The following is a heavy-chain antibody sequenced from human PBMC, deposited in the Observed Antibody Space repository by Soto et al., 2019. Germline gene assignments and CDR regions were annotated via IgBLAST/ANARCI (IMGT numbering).Heavy chain of an antibody. D-gene: IGHD6-13*01. CDR3: ARESEGIAAAGTDYYYGMDV. CDR1: GDSVSSNSAA. J-gene: IGHJ6*02. CDR2: TYYRSKWYN. Sequence: PSQTLSLTCAISGDSVSSNSAAWNWIRQSPSRGLEWLGRTYYRSKWYNDYAVSVKSRITINPDTSKNQFSLQLNSVTPEDTAVHYCARESEGIAAAGTDYYYGMDVWGQGTTVTVSS. V-gene: IGHV6-1*01.